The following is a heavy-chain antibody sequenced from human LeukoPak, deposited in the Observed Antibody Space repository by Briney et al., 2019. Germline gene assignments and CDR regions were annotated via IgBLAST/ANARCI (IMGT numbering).Heavy chain of an antibody. J-gene: IGHJ4*02. V-gene: IGHV3-30*03. CDR1: GFTFSSYG. CDR3: ARIFEYSSIYYFDY. CDR2: ISYDGSNK. Sequence: GGSLRLSCAASGFTFSSYGMHWVRQAPGKGLEWVAVISYDGSNKYYADSVKGRFTISRDNSKNTLYLQMNSLRAEDTAVYYCARIFEYSSIYYFDYWGQGNLVTVSS. D-gene: IGHD2-2*01.